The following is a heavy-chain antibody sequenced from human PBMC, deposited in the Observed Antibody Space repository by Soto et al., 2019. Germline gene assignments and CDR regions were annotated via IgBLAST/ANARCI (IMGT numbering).Heavy chain of an antibody. J-gene: IGHJ4*02. CDR1: GGTFSIYA. V-gene: IGHV1-69*13. CDR2: IIPIFGTA. CDR3: ARGSVYGDYTPFDY. Sequence: SVKVSCKASGGTFSIYAISCVLQAPGQGLEWMGGIIPIFGTANYAQKFQGRVTITADESTSTAYMELSSLRSEDTAVYYCARGSVYGDYTPFDYWGQGTLVTVSS. D-gene: IGHD4-17*01.